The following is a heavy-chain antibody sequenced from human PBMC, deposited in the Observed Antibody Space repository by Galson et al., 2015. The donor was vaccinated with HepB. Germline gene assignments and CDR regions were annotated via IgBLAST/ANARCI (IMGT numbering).Heavy chain of an antibody. Sequence: SLRLSCAASGFIFYDYYMSWIRQAPGKGLESVPSISSSSSYIYYADSVKGRFTISRDNAKNSLYLQMNSLRAEDTAVYYCASLLAYCGGDCYSNYYYYGMDVWGQGTTVTVSS. CDR1: GFIFYDYY. CDR3: ASLLAYCGGDCYSNYYYYGMDV. CDR2: ISSSSSYI. V-gene: IGHV3-11*06. J-gene: IGHJ6*02. D-gene: IGHD2-21*02.